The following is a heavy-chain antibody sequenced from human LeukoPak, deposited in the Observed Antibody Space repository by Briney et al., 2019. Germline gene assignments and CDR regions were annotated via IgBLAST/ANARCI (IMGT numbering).Heavy chain of an antibody. CDR3: ARMMVRGVISKPFDY. V-gene: IGHV1-2*02. CDR1: GYTFTGYY. D-gene: IGHD3-10*01. J-gene: IGHJ4*02. Sequence: ASVKVSCKASGYTFTGYYMHWVRQAPGQGLEWMGWINPNSGGTNYAQKFQGRVTMTRDTSISTAYMELRSLRSDDTAVYYCARMMVRGVISKPFDYWGQGTLVTVSS. CDR2: INPNSGGT.